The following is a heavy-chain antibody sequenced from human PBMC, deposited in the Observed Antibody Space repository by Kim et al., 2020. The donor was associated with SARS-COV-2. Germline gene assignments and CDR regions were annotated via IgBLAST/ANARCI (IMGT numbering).Heavy chain of an antibody. CDR2: IWYDGSNK. V-gene: IGHV3-33*06. CDR1: GFTFSSYG. CDR3: AKDLGSSGYYYYYGMDV. D-gene: IGHD3-22*01. Sequence: GGSLRLSCAASGFTFSSYGMHWVRQAPGKGLEWVAVIWYDGSNKYYADSVKGRFTISRDNSKNTLYLQMNSLRAEDTAVYYCAKDLGSSGYYYYYGMDVWGQGTTVTVSS. J-gene: IGHJ6*02.